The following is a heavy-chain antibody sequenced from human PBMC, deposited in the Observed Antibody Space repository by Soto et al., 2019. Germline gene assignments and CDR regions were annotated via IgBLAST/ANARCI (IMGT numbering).Heavy chain of an antibody. J-gene: IGHJ5*02. CDR2: IIPIFGTA. CDR3: AREFLRIAVAMWFDP. CDR1: GGTFTSYA. V-gene: IGHV1-69*01. D-gene: IGHD6-13*01. Sequence: QVQLVQAGAEVKKPGSPVKVSCKVSGGTFTSYAISWVRQAPGQGLEWMGGIIPIFGTANYAQKFQGRVTITADESTSTAYMELSSLRSEDTAVYYCAREFLRIAVAMWFDPWGQGTLVTVSS.